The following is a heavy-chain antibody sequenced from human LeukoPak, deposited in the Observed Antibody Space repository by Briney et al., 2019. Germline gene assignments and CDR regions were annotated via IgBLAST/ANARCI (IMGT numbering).Heavy chain of an antibody. D-gene: IGHD1-26*01. J-gene: IGHJ3*02. CDR2: IYYSGST. V-gene: IGHV4-39*01. CDR1: GGSISSSSYY. Sequence: SETLSLTCTVSGGSISSSSYYWGWIRQPPGKGLEWIRSIYYSGSTYYNPSLKSRVTISVDTSKNQFSLKLSSVTAADTAVYYCARWTLRVGATRADAFDIWGQGTMVTVSS. CDR3: ARWTLRVGATRADAFDI.